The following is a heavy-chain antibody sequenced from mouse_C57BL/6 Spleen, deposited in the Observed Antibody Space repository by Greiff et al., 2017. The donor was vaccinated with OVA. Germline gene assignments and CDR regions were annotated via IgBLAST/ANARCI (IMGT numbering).Heavy chain of an antibody. J-gene: IGHJ4*01. V-gene: IGHV2-2*01. CDR3: ARNRGNITTVVAPHAMDY. CDR1: GFSLTSYG. Sequence: VMLVESGPGLVQPSQSLSITCTVSGFSLTSYGVHWVRQSPGKGLEWLGVIWSGGSTDYNAAFISRLSISKDNSKSQVFFKMNSLQADDTAIYYCARNRGNITTVVAPHAMDYWGQGTSVTVAP. CDR2: IWSGGST. D-gene: IGHD1-1*01.